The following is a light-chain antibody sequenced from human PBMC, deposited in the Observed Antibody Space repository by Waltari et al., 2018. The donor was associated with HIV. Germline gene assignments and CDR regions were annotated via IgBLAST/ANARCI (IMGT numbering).Light chain of an antibody. CDR2: EAN. CDR3: GTWDAGLSVAV. J-gene: IGLJ3*02. CDR1: NSEFEKNY. Sequence: QSGVTQPPSLSAAPGQKVTISCSGGNSEFEKNYVFWYQQFPGTAPKLLIHEANKRRAGFPDRFSGSKFGTSATLVFAELHTGDEADYFCGTWDAGLSVAVFGGGTKLTV. V-gene: IGLV1-51*02.